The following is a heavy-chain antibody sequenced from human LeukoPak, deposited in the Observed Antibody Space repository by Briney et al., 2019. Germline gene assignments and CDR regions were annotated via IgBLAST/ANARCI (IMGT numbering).Heavy chain of an antibody. CDR1: GFTFSSYS. Sequence: GGSLRLSCAASGFTFSSYSMNWVRQAPGKGLEWVAVISYDGSNTYYAGSVKGRFTISRDNSKNTLYLQMNSLRAEDTAVYYCAKVPYVWGSYRYVGFDYWGQGTLVTVSS. J-gene: IGHJ4*02. D-gene: IGHD3-16*02. CDR3: AKVPYVWGSYRYVGFDY. V-gene: IGHV3-30*18. CDR2: ISYDGSNT.